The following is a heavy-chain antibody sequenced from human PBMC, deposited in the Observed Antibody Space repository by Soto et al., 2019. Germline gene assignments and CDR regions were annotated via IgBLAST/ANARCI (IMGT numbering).Heavy chain of an antibody. D-gene: IGHD4-17*01. CDR1: GYTFTSYS. V-gene: IGHV1-3*01. Sequence: GASVKVSCKASGYTFTSYSIHWVRQAPGQRLEWMGWINAGNGNTKYSQNFQGRVTITRDTSTSTAYMELSSLRSEDTAVYYCASKEDVGYGDRLGYYFDYWGQGTLVTRLL. CDR3: ASKEDVGYGDRLGYYFDY. CDR2: INAGNGNT. J-gene: IGHJ4*02.